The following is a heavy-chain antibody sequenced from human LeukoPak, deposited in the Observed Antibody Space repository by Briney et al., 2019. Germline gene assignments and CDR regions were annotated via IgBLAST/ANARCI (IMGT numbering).Heavy chain of an antibody. Sequence: GGSLRLSCAASGFTFSSYWMNWVRQAPGKGLVWVSRIASDGSSTTYADSVKGRFSISRDNAKNTLYLQMNSLRVEDTAVYYCARDGSLGGNPGWPDYWGQGTLVTVSS. D-gene: IGHD4-23*01. J-gene: IGHJ4*02. V-gene: IGHV3-74*01. CDR2: IASDGSST. CDR1: GFTFSSYW. CDR3: ARDGSLGGNPGWPDY.